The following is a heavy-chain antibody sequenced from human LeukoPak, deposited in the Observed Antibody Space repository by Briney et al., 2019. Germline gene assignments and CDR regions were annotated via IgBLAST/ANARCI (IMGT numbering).Heavy chain of an antibody. V-gene: IGHV5-51*01. Sequence: GESLKISCKGSGYSFTSYWIGWVRQMPGKGLEWMGIIYPGDSDTRYSPSFQGQVTISADKSISTAYLQWSSLKASDTAVYYCARRHYYDSSGYYYPLDYWGQGTLVTVSS. CDR3: ARRHYYDSSGYYYPLDY. CDR1: GYSFTSYW. D-gene: IGHD3-22*01. CDR2: IYPGDSDT. J-gene: IGHJ4*02.